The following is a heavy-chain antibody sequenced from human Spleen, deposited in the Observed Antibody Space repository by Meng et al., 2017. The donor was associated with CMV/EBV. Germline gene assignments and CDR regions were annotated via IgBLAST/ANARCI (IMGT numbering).Heavy chain of an antibody. J-gene: IGHJ4*02. V-gene: IGHV3-7*01. D-gene: IGHD5-24*01. Sequence: GESLKISCAASGFTFSDYAMHWVRQTPGKGLEWVANINQDGSEKYHVDSVKGRFTISRDNAKDLLHLQMNNLRAEDTAMYYFARALVGDGANSGYWGQGMLVTVSS. CDR1: GFTFSDYA. CDR3: ARALVGDGANSGY. CDR2: INQDGSEK.